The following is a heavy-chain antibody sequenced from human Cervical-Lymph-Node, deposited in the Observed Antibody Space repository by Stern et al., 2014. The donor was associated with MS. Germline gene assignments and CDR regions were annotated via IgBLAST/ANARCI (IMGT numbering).Heavy chain of an antibody. CDR2: TLPIFGTA. J-gene: IGHJ4*02. CDR3: ARAASTTSSYNF. CDR1: GGSFINNV. V-gene: IGHV1-69*01. Sequence: QVQLMQSGAEVKKPGSSVKVSCQASGGSFINNVISWVRQAPGQGLEWMGGTLPIFGTALYAQKFRGRVPITADESTRTAYMELSSLRSDDTAVYFCARAASTTSSYNFWGPGTLVTVSS. D-gene: IGHD3-10*01.